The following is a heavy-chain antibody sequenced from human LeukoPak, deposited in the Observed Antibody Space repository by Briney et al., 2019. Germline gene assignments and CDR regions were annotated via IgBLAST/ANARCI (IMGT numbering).Heavy chain of an antibody. D-gene: IGHD5-18*01. CDR2: IYHSGST. Sequence: PSETLSLTCTVSDYSISSGYYWGWIRQPPGKGLEWIGSIYHSGSTYYNPSLKSRVTISVDTSKNQFSLKLASVTAADTAVYYCARQRTWIQLWVDAFDIWGQGTMVTVSS. CDR3: ARQRTWIQLWVDAFDI. V-gene: IGHV4-38-2*02. CDR1: DYSISSGYY. J-gene: IGHJ3*02.